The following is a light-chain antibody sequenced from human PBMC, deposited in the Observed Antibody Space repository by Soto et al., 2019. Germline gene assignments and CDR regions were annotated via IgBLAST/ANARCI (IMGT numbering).Light chain of an antibody. CDR2: EVS. V-gene: IGLV2-14*01. Sequence: QSVLTQPASVSGSPGQSITISCTGTISDVGGYNFVSWFQHHPGKAPKVMIYEVSNRPSGVSNRFSGSKSGNTASLTISGLQAEDEADYYCTSYTSSSIFYVFGTGTKVTVL. J-gene: IGLJ1*01. CDR3: TSYTSSSIFYV. CDR1: ISDVGGYNF.